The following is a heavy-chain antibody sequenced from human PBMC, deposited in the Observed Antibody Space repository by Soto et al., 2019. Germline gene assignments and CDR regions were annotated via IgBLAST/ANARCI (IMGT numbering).Heavy chain of an antibody. CDR1: GGSISSSSYY. D-gene: IGHD1-26*01. Sequence: PSETLSLTCTVSGGSISSSSYYWGWIRQPPGKGLDWIGSIYYSGSTYYNPSLKSRVTISVDTSKNQFSLKLSSVTAADTAVYYCAGGATIVTGGYYFDYWGQGTLVTVSS. V-gene: IGHV4-39*01. CDR2: IYYSGST. J-gene: IGHJ4*02. CDR3: AGGATIVTGGYYFDY.